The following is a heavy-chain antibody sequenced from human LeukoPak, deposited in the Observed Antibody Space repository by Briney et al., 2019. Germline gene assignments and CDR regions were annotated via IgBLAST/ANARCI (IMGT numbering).Heavy chain of an antibody. D-gene: IGHD3-10*01. CDR3: ASCLNYGSGRIYYLDV. Sequence: PEDGEKIYAQKFQGRVIMTEDTSTDTAYMELSSLRSEDTAVYYCASCLNYGSGRIYYLDVWGKGTTVTVSS. V-gene: IGHV1-24*01. CDR2: PEDGEK. J-gene: IGHJ6*04.